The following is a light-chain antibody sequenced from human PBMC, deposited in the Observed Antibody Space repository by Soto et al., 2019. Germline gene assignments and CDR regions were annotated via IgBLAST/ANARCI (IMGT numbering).Light chain of an antibody. CDR2: DAS. J-gene: IGKJ4*01. CDR1: QSVSND. V-gene: IGKV3-11*01. CDR3: QQRHNWPLT. Sequence: EIVLTQSPGTLSLYPVSRSNLSCWASQSVSNDLAWYQQKPGQSPRLLIYDASNRAAGIPARFSGSGSGTDFTLTISGLQPEDFAVYYCQQRHNWPLTFGGGTKVDIK.